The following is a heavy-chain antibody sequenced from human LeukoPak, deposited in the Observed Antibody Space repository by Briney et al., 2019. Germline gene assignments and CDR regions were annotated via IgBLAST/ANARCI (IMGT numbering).Heavy chain of an antibody. CDR1: GGSISSGGYY. CDR3: ARESSSGYSPLDY. V-gene: IGHV4-31*03. Sequence: SQTLSLTCTVSGGSISSGGYYWSWIRQHPGKGLEWIGYIYYSGSTYYNPSLKSRVTISVDTSKNQFSLKLSSVTAADTAVYYCARESSSGYSPLDYWGQGTLVTVS. J-gene: IGHJ4*02. D-gene: IGHD3-22*01. CDR2: IYYSGST.